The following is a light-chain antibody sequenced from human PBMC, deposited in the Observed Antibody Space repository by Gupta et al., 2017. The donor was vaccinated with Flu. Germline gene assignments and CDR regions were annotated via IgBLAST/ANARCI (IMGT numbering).Light chain of an antibody. Sequence: SNSNIGNNVVSWYHQLPGTAPKLLIYDNYKRPSGIPDRFSGSNSGTSATLVITVLQTGDEADDYCEAWDSSLSVVIFGGGTKWTVL. J-gene: IGLJ2*01. V-gene: IGLV1-51*01. CDR3: EAWDSSLSVVI. CDR2: DNY. CDR1: NSNIGNNV.